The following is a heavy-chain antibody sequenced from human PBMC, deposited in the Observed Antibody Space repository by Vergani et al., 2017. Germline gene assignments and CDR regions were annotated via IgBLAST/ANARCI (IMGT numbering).Heavy chain of an antibody. D-gene: IGHD3-22*01. Sequence: EVQLVQSGAEVKKPGESLKISCKGSGYSFTSYWTGWVRQMPGKGLEWMGIIYPGDSDTRYSPSFQGQVTISADKSISTAYLQWSSLKASDTAMYYCARNHYDSSGYYYFDYWGQGTLVTVSS. CDR2: IYPGDSDT. J-gene: IGHJ4*02. V-gene: IGHV5-51*01. CDR3: ARNHYDSSGYYYFDY. CDR1: GYSFTSYW.